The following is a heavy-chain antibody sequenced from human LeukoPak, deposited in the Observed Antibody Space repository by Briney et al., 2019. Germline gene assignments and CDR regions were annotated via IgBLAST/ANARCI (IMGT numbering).Heavy chain of an antibody. CDR2: IYSGGIT. CDR3: ASPYSSSKNY. V-gene: IGHV3-53*01. J-gene: IGHJ4*02. CDR1: GFTVSSNY. D-gene: IGHD6-6*01. Sequence: GGSLRLSCAASGFTVSSNYMSWVRQAAGKGLEWVSVIYSGGITFYADSVKGRFTISRDNSKNTLYLQMNSLRAEDTAVYYCASPYSSSKNYWGQGTLVTVSS.